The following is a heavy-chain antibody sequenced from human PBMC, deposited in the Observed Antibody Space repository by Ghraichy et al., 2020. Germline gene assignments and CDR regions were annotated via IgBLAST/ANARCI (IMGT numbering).Heavy chain of an antibody. V-gene: IGHV3-33*01. CDR2: IWYDGSNK. CDR1: GFTFSSYG. D-gene: IGHD2-8*01. CDR3: ARELLYCTNGVCYPSYYYYYGMDV. Sequence: GGSLRLSCAASGFTFSSYGMHWVRQAPGKGLEWVAVIWYDGSNKYYADSVKGRFTISRDNSKNTLYLQMNSLRAEDTAVYYCARELLYCTNGVCYPSYYYYYGMDVWGQGTTVTVSS. J-gene: IGHJ6*02.